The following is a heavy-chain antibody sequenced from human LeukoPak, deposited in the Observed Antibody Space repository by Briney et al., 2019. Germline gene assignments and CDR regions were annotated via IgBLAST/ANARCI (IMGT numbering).Heavy chain of an antibody. V-gene: IGHV3-23*01. CDR1: GFTFSSYG. J-gene: IGHJ4*02. Sequence: PGGSLRLSCAASGFTFSSYGMSWVRQAPGKWLEWVSAISGSGGSTYYADSVKGRFTISRDNSKNTLYLQMNSLRAEDTAVYYCAKEFSDLRGAHYWGQGTLVTVSS. CDR3: AKEFSDLRGAHY. D-gene: IGHD3-10*01. CDR2: ISGSGGST.